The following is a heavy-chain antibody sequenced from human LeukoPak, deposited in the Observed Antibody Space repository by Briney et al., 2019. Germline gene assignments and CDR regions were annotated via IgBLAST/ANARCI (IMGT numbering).Heavy chain of an antibody. CDR2: INHSGST. Sequence: PSETLSLTCAVYGGSFSGYYWSWIRQPPGKGLEWIGEINHSGSTNYNPSLKSRVTISVDTSKNQFSLKLSSVTAADTAVYYCARGGDAGLRYFDWLGLSGAFDIWGQGTMVTVSS. J-gene: IGHJ3*02. D-gene: IGHD3-9*01. V-gene: IGHV4-34*01. CDR1: GGSFSGYY. CDR3: ARGGDAGLRYFDWLGLSGAFDI.